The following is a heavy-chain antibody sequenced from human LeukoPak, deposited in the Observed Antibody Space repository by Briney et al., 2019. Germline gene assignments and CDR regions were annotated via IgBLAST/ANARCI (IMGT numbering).Heavy chain of an antibody. J-gene: IGHJ4*02. CDR1: RFTFSNYW. Sequence: GGSLRLSCAASRFTFSNYWMSWVRQAPGKGLEWVAHVKQDGSDKSYVDSVKGRFTISRDNSRNSLYLQMNSLRAEDTAVHYCARVNWVFDYWGQGTLVTVSS. CDR2: VKQDGSDK. D-gene: IGHD3-16*01. CDR3: ARVNWVFDY. V-gene: IGHV3-7*01.